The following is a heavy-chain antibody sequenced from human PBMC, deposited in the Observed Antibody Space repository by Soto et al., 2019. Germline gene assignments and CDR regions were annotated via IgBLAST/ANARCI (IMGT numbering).Heavy chain of an antibody. CDR3: ARDGTYNWV. CDR1: GLTVRTNY. CDR2: IYSGGAT. V-gene: IGHV3-66*01. J-gene: IGHJ4*02. Sequence: EVQLVESGGGLVQPGGSLRLSFEAPGLTVRTNYMRWVRQAPGKGLEWVSLIYSGGATYYADSVKGRFTISRDNSKNTLYLQMNSLRAEDTAVYYCARDGTYNWVGGQGILVTVSS. D-gene: IGHD1-1*01.